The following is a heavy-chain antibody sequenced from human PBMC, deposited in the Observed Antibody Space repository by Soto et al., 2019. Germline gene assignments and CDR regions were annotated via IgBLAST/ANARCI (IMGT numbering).Heavy chain of an antibody. CDR3: AKDPAYATGYYIDAFDI. V-gene: IGHV3-23*01. J-gene: IGHJ3*02. Sequence: GGSLRLSCAASGFTFSSYAMSWVRQAPGKGLEWVSAISGSGGSTYYADSVKGRFTISRDNSKNTLYLQMNSLRAEDTAVYYCAKDPAYATGYYIDAFDIWGQGTMVTVSS. CDR1: GFTFSSYA. D-gene: IGHD3-9*01. CDR2: ISGSGGST.